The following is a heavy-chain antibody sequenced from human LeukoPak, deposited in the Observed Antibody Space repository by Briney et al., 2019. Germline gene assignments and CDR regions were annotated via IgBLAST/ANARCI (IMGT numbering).Heavy chain of an antibody. J-gene: IGHJ6*03. CDR2: INPNSGGT. D-gene: IGHD1-14*01. CDR3: ARGRTENYYNYYMDV. V-gene: IGHV1-2*02. CDR1: GYTFTGYY. Sequence: ASVKVSCKASGYTFTGYYMHWVRQAPGQGLEWMGWINPNSGGTNYAQKFQGRVTMTRDTSISTAYMELSRLRSDDTALYYCARGRTENYYNYYMDVWGTGTTVTISS.